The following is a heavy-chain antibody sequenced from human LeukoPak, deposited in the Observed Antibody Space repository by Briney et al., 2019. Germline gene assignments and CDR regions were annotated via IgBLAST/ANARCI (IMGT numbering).Heavy chain of an antibody. J-gene: IGHJ4*02. CDR1: GGSISSYY. V-gene: IGHV4-59*01. CDR2: IYDSGSI. CDR3: AKRDSSGQYYFDY. Sequence: SEALSPTCTVSGGSISSYYWSWIRQPPGKGLEWIGYIYDSGSINYNPSLKSRVTISLDTSKNQFSLKLYSVTAADTAVYYCAKRDSSGQYYFDYWGQGTLVTVSS. D-gene: IGHD3-22*01.